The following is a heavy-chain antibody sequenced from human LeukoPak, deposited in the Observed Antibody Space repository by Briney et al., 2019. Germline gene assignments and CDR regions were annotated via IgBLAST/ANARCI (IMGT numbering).Heavy chain of an antibody. CDR3: AKALVAATRSPLDY. Sequence: GGTLRLSCAASGFTFSSYGMSWVRQAPGKGLEWVSAISGSGGSTYYADSVKGRFTISRDNSKNTLYLQMNSLRAEDTAVYYCAKALVAATRSPLDYWAREPWSPSPQ. CDR1: GFTFSSYG. J-gene: IGHJ4*02. CDR2: ISGSGGST. V-gene: IGHV3-23*01. D-gene: IGHD2-15*01.